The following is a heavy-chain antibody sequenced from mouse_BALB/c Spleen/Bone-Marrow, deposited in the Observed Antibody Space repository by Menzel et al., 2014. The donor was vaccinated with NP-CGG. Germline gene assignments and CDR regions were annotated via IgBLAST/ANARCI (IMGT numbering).Heavy chain of an antibody. Sequence: LQQSGSELVRPGASVKLSCKASGYTFTSYWMHWVKQRPGQGLEWIGNIYPGSGSTNYDEKFKSKATLTVDTSSSTACMQPSSPTSEDSAIDYCTRGERPPFDYWGQGTTLTVSS. V-gene: IGHV1S22*01. CDR2: IYPGSGST. CDR1: GYTFTSYW. CDR3: TRGERPPFDY. J-gene: IGHJ2*01.